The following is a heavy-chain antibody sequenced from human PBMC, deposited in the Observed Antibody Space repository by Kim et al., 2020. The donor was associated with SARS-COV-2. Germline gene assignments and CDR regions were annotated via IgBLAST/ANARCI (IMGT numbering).Heavy chain of an antibody. CDR1: GGSVSSDNYY. CDR3: ARDTRIVEATTIDY. Sequence: SETLSLTCTVSGGSVSSDNYYWSWIRQPPGRGREWIGYIYYSGSTKYNPSLKSRVTISIDMSKNQFSLKLSSVTAADTAMYYCARDTRIVEATTIDYWGQGTLVTVSS. CDR2: IYYSGST. V-gene: IGHV4-61*01. J-gene: IGHJ4*02. D-gene: IGHD1-26*01.